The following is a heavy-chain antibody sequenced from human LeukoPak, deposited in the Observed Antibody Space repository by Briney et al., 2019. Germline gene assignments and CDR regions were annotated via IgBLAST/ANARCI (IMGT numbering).Heavy chain of an antibody. D-gene: IGHD2-2*01. V-gene: IGHV5-51*01. Sequence: XGWVRQMPXXXXEWMGIIYPGDSDTRYSPSFQGQVTISADKSISTAYLQWSSLKASDTAMYYCARTVVPAAMCDYWGQGTLVTVSS. CDR3: ARTVVPAAMCDY. CDR2: IYPGDSDT. J-gene: IGHJ4*02.